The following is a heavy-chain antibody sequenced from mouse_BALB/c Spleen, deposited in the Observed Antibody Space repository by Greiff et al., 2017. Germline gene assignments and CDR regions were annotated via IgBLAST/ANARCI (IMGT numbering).Heavy chain of an antibody. D-gene: IGHD2-12*01. J-gene: IGHJ4*01. CDR2: IWSGGST. Sequence: VQLQQSGPGLVQPSQSLSITCTVSGFSLTSYGVHWVRQSPGKGLEWLGVIWSGGSTDYNAAFISRLSISKDNSKSQVFFKMNSLQADDTAIYYCASKRGSYYNYAMDYWGQGTSVTVSS. V-gene: IGHV2-4-1*01. CDR1: GFSLTSYG. CDR3: ASKRGSYYNYAMDY.